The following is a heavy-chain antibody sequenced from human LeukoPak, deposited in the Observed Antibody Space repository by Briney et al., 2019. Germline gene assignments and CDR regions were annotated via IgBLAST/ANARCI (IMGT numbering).Heavy chain of an antibody. V-gene: IGHV4-39*01. CDR1: GASISSSTNY. D-gene: IGHD5-18*01. CDR2: IYYSGST. Sequence: SETLSLTCTVSGASISSSTNYWGWIRQSPGKGLEWIGNIYYSGSTYYNPSLKSRVTISVDTSKNQFSLKLSSVTAADTAVYYCARWGRSGYNYGALDYWGQGTLVTVSS. CDR3: ARWGRSGYNYGALDY. J-gene: IGHJ4*02.